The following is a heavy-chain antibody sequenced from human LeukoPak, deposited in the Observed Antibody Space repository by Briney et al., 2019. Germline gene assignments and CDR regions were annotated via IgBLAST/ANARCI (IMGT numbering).Heavy chain of an antibody. CDR1: GFTFSSYG. D-gene: IGHD2-21*02. Sequence: GGSLRLSCAASGFTFSSYGMHWVRQAPGKGLEWVAVISYDGSNKYYADSVKGRFTISRDNSKNTLYLQMNSLKAEDTAVYYCARESSGLLGFDYWGQGTLVTVSS. J-gene: IGHJ4*02. CDR3: ARESSGLLGFDY. V-gene: IGHV3-30*03. CDR2: ISYDGSNK.